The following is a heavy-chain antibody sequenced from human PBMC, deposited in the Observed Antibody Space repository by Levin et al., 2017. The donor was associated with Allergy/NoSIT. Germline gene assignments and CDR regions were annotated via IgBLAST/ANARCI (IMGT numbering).Heavy chain of an antibody. CDR1: GFIFSTYG. CDR3: AKEGMAGVPTD. J-gene: IGHJ4*02. Sequence: GGSLRLSCAASGFIFSTYGMNWVRQAPGKGLEWVSGISDDGDSTFYADSVKGRFTISRDNSKNTLYLQLNSLRAEDTAIYYCAKEGMAGVPTDWGQGTLVTVSS. V-gene: IGHV3-23*01. D-gene: IGHD1-26*01. CDR2: ISDDGDST.